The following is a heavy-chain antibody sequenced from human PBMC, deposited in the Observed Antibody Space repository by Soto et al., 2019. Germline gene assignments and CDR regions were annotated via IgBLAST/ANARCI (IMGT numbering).Heavy chain of an antibody. Sequence: QVQLVESGGGVAQPGRSLRLSCAASGFTFYNYGIHWVRQAPGKGLEWVAVISYDGSEKYYADSVKGRFTISRDNSKNTLDLQMNSLRAEDTAVYYCAKAVATVLGCAFDIWGQGTVVTVSS. CDR3: AKAVATVLGCAFDI. D-gene: IGHD5-12*01. V-gene: IGHV3-30*18. CDR2: ISYDGSEK. CDR1: GFTFYNYG. J-gene: IGHJ3*02.